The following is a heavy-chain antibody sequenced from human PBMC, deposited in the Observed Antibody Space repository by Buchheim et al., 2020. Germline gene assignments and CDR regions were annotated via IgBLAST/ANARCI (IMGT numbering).Heavy chain of an antibody. J-gene: IGHJ4*02. CDR1: GFAFTSYW. V-gene: IGHV3-7*01. D-gene: IGHD5-24*01. CDR3: ARALVGDGDSSGY. CDR2: INQAGTAT. Sequence: EVQLVESGGGLVQPGGSLRLSCAASGFAFTSYWMSWVRQAPGKGLEWVANINQAGTATDYVDSVKGRFTISRANAKDSLFLQLNSLRAEDTAVYYCARALVGDGDSSGYWGQGTL.